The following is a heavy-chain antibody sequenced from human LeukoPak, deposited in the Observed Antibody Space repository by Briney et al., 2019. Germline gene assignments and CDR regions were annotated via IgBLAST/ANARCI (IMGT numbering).Heavy chain of an antibody. CDR1: GGSISSSSYY. CDR3: ARHPGIMITFGGVIVIPLFDY. J-gene: IGHJ4*02. D-gene: IGHD3-16*02. CDR2: IYYSGST. V-gene: IGHV4-39*01. Sequence: SETLSLTCTVSGGSISSSSYYWGWIRQPPGKGLEWIGSIYYSGSTYYNPSLKSRVTISVDTSKNQLSLKLSSVTAADTAVYYCARHPGIMITFGGVIVIPLFDYWGQGTLVTVSS.